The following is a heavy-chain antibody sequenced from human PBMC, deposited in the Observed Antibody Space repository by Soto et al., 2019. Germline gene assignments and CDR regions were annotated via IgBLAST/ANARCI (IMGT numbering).Heavy chain of an antibody. D-gene: IGHD4-17*01. CDR2: ISSSASDI. CDR3: ASGHYGLDY. Sequence: QVQLVESGGGLVKSGGSLRLSCVDSGFTFSGYYISWIRQAPGKGLEWVSYISSSASDIYYADSVKGRFTISRDNAKNSVYLQMNSLRAEDTAVYYCASGHYGLDYWGQGTLVTVSS. V-gene: IGHV3-11*01. J-gene: IGHJ4*02. CDR1: GFTFSGYY.